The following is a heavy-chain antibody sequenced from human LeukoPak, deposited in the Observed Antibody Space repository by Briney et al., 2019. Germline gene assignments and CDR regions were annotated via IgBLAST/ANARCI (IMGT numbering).Heavy chain of an antibody. J-gene: IGHJ4*02. CDR3: AKGHYFDTYGQYSYAEY. CDR2: ISYDGTNT. D-gene: IGHD3-9*01. CDR1: GFTFSSYS. Sequence: GRSLRLSCAASGFTFSSYSMNWVRQAPGKGLEWVAVISYDGTNTFYGDSVKGRFTISRDNSKNTLDLQMNSLRPEDTAVYYCAKGHYFDTYGQYSYAEYWGQGILVTVSS. V-gene: IGHV3-30*18.